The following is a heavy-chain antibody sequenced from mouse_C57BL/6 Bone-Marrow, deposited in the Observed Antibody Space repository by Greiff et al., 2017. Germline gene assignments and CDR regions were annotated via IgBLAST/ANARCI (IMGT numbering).Heavy chain of an antibody. CDR1: GYTFTDYN. CDR3: ARCNINYVGYAMDY. CDR2: INPNNGST. Sequence: VQLKESGPELVKPGASVKLSCKASGYTFTDYNMDWVKQSHGKSLEWIGDINPNNGSTIYNQKFKGKATLTVDKSSSTAYMELRSLTSEDTAVYYCARCNINYVGYAMDYWGQGTSVTVSS. D-gene: IGHD2-5*01. J-gene: IGHJ4*01. V-gene: IGHV1-18*01.